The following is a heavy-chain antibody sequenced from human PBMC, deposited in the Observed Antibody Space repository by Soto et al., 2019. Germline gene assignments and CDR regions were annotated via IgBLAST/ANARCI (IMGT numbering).Heavy chain of an antibody. D-gene: IGHD1-20*01. V-gene: IGHV1-2*02. J-gene: IGHJ6*02. Sequence: ASVKVSCKASGYTFTGYYMHWVRQAPGQGLEWMGWINPNSGGTNYAQKFQGRVTMTRDTSISTAYMELSRLRSDDTAVYYCAYNWNPSLRYYYYGMDVWGQGTKVTVSS. CDR1: GYTFTGYY. CDR3: AYNWNPSLRYYYYGMDV. CDR2: INPNSGGT.